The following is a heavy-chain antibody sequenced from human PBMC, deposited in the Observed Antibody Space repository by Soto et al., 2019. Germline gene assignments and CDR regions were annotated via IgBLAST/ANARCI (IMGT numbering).Heavy chain of an antibody. CDR3: AKVELY. V-gene: IGHV3-30*18. D-gene: IGHD1-1*01. CDR1: GFTFSNYG. J-gene: IGHJ4*02. Sequence: QVQLVESGGGVVQPGRSLRLYCAASGFTFSNYGMHWVRQAPGKGLEWVAVISYDGSKKYYADSVKGRFTISRDNSKNTLFLQMNSLRAEDTAVYYCAKVELYWGQGTLVTVSS. CDR2: ISYDGSKK.